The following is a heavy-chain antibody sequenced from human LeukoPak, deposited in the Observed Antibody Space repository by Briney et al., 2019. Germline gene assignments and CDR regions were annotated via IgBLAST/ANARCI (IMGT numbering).Heavy chain of an antibody. CDR3: VSFYETY. Sequence: GGSLRLSCAAPGNYWMHWVRQAPGKGLVWVSHINSDGSWTSYADSVKGRFTISKDNAKNTVYLQMNNLRAEDTAVYYCVSFYETYWGRGTLVTVSS. J-gene: IGHJ4*02. CDR2: INSDGSWT. CDR1: GNYW. V-gene: IGHV3-74*01. D-gene: IGHD2-2*01.